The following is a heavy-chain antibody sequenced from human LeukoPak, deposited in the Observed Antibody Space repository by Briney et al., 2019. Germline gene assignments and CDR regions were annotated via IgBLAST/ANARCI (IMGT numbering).Heavy chain of an antibody. D-gene: IGHD2-2*01. CDR2: IYYSGGT. CDR3: ATSRVPAATPYYYYYMDV. V-gene: IGHV4-59*01. J-gene: IGHJ6*03. CDR1: GGSISSYY. Sequence: SETLSLTCTVSGGSISSYYWSWIRQPPGKGLEWIGYIYYSGGTNYNPSLKSRVTISVDTSKNQFSLKLSSVTAADTAVYYCATSRVPAATPYYYYYMDVWGKGTTVTVSS.